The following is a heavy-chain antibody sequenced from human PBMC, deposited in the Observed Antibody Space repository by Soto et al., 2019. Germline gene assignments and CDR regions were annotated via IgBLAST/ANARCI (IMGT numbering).Heavy chain of an antibody. CDR2: INTSGGNS. D-gene: IGHD2-21*01. Sequence: HLAQSGPEVKRPGASVKISCKASGFIFTDWFMHWVRQAPGQGPEWMGIINTSGGNSIYSQKCQYRVTMTRDTSTSTLYVELSSLTSADTAVYYCAKEGAIPGEVDAWGQGTLVTVSS. CDR3: AKEGAIPGEVDA. CDR1: GFIFTDWF. V-gene: IGHV1-46*01. J-gene: IGHJ1*01.